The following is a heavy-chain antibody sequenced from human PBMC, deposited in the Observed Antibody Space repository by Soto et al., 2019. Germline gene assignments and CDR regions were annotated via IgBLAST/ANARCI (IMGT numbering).Heavy chain of an antibody. V-gene: IGHV1-3*01. CDR1: GYTFTSYA. CDR3: ARDQEQWLVNYGMDV. J-gene: IGHJ6*02. CDR2: INAGNGNT. D-gene: IGHD6-19*01. Sequence: GASVKVSCKASGYTFTSYAMHWVRQAPGQRLEWMGWINAGNGNTKYSQKFQGRVTITRDTSASTAYMELSSLRSEDTAVYYCARDQEQWLVNYGMDVWGQGTTVTVSS.